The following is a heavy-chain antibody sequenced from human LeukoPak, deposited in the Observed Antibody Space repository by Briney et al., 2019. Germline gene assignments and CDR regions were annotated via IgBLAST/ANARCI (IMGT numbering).Heavy chain of an antibody. CDR2: ITPSGGT. Sequence: ASVKVSCKASGYTFTTYAMHWVRQAPGQGLEWMGWITPSGGTNYPQKFQGRVAMTRDTSISTAYMELSRLRSDDTAVYYCARVGIAVAVYYFDYWGQGTLVTVSS. CDR3: ARVGIAVAVYYFDY. CDR1: GYTFTTYA. J-gene: IGHJ4*02. D-gene: IGHD6-19*01. V-gene: IGHV1-2*02.